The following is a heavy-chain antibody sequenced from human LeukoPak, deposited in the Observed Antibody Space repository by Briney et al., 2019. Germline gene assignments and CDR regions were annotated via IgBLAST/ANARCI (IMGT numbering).Heavy chain of an antibody. CDR1: GFTFNSYW. CDR2: IKSDGST. D-gene: IGHD3-22*01. Sequence: GGSLRLSCAAPGFTFNSYWMRWVRQAPGKGLVWVSRIKSDGSTRYAASVKGRFTISRDNAKNTVSLQMTSLRAEDTGVYYCARAPSEIGGYYPEYFRHWGQGTLVIVSS. V-gene: IGHV3-74*01. J-gene: IGHJ1*01. CDR3: ARAPSEIGGYYPEYFRH.